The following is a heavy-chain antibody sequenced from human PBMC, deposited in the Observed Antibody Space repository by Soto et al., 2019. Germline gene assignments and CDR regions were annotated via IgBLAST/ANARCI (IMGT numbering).Heavy chain of an antibody. CDR3: ARGTSPTAAGEHIDY. V-gene: IGHV1-2*04. J-gene: IGHJ4*02. Sequence: EASVKVSCKASGYTFTGYYMHWVRQAPGRGLEWMGWINPNSGGTNYAQKFQGWVTMTRDTSISTAYMELSRLRSDDTAVYYCARGTSPTAAGEHIDYWGQGTLVTVSS. CDR2: INPNSGGT. D-gene: IGHD6-13*01. CDR1: GYTFTGYY.